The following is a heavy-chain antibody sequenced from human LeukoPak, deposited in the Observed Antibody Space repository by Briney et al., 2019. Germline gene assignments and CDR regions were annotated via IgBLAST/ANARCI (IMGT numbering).Heavy chain of an antibody. D-gene: IGHD3-3*01. CDR3: ASGGGGTWFDP. V-gene: IGHV3-23*01. J-gene: IGHJ5*02. CDR1: GFTFSSYS. CDR2: ISISVGST. Sequence: GGSLRLSCAASGFTFSSYSMNWVRQAPGKGLEWVSAISISVGSTYYADSVKGRFTISRDNSKNMLYLQMNSLRAEDTAVYYCASGGGGTWFDPWGQGTLLTVSS.